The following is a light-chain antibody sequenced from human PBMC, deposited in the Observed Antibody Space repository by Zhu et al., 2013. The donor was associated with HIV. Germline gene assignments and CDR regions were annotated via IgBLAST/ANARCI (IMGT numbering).Light chain of an antibody. J-gene: IGKJ1*01. V-gene: IGKV4-1*01. CDR3: QQYYSTPVT. CDR2: WAS. Sequence: DIVMTQSPDSLAVSLGERATINCKSSQSVLYSSNNKNYLAWYQQKPGQPPKLLIYWASTRESGVPDRFSGSGSGTHFTLTISSLQAEDVAVYYCQQYYSTPVTFGQGTKVEI. CDR1: QSVLYSSNNKNY.